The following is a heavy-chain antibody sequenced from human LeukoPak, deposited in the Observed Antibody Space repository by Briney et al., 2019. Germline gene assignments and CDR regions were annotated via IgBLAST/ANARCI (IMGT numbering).Heavy chain of an antibody. CDR2: INPSGGST. J-gene: IGHJ4*02. Sequence: ASVKVSCKASGYTFTSYYMHWVRQAPGQGLEWMGIINPSGGSTSYAQKFQGRVTMTRDTSTSTVYMELSSLRSEDTAVYYCARGVYVWGSYRPQGPIDYWGQGTLVTVSS. CDR1: GYTFTSYY. V-gene: IGHV1-46*01. CDR3: ARGVYVWGSYRPQGPIDY. D-gene: IGHD3-16*02.